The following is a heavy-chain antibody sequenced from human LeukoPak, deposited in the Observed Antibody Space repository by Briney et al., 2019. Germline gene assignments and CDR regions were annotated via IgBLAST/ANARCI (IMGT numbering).Heavy chain of an antibody. CDR3: ARVRHYDLNWFDP. J-gene: IGHJ5*02. Sequence: SVKVSCKASGGTFSSYAISWVRQAPGQGLEWMGRIIPIFGTANYAQKFQGRVTITTDESTSTAYMELSSLRSEDTAVYYCARVRHYDLNWFDPWGQGTLVTVSS. V-gene: IGHV1-69*05. CDR1: GGTFSSYA. CDR2: IIPIFGTA. D-gene: IGHD3-3*01.